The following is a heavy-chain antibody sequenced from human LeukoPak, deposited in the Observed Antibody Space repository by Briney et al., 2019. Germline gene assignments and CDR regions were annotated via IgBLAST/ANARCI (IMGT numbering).Heavy chain of an antibody. Sequence: SETLSLTCTVSGGSISSYYWSWIRQPAGKGLESIGHISTSGSTNYNPSLKSRVTMSVDTSKIQFSLKLSSVTAADTAVYYCARVRYSDSSVLTRKRSYYFDYWGQGTLVTVSS. CDR1: GGSISSYY. D-gene: IGHD3-22*01. J-gene: IGHJ4*02. CDR3: ARVRYSDSSVLTRKRSYYFDY. V-gene: IGHV4-4*07. CDR2: ISTSGST.